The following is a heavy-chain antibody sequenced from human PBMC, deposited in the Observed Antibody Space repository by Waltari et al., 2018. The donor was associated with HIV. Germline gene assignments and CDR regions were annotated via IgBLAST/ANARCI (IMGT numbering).Heavy chain of an antibody. CDR2: IIPIFGTA. Sequence: QVQLVQSGAEVKKPGSSVKVSCKASEGTFSSYAICWVRQAPGQGLEWMGGIIPIFGTANYAQKFQGRVTITADESTSTAYMELSSLRSEDTAVYYCARVPKVSGSYNRLGMDVWGQGTTVTVSS. CDR3: ARVPKVSGSYNRLGMDV. D-gene: IGHD3-10*01. J-gene: IGHJ6*02. V-gene: IGHV1-69*01. CDR1: EGTFSSYA.